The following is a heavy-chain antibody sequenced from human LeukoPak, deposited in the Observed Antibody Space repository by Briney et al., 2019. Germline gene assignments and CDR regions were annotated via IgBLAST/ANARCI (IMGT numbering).Heavy chain of an antibody. V-gene: IGHV1-2*02. CDR3: ARASVSESIVVIRGFDY. D-gene: IGHD3-22*01. CDR1: GYPFTGYY. J-gene: IGHJ4*02. Sequence: GASVKVSCMASGYPFTGYYIHWVRQAPGQGLEWMGWINSNNGDTDYAQKFQGRVTMTRDTSITTVYMELSRVTSDDTAVYYCARASVSESIVVIRGFDYWGQGTLVTVSS. CDR2: INSNNGDT.